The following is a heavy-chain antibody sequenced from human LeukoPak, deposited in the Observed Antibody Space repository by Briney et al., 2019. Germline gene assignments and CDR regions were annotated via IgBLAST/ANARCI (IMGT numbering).Heavy chain of an antibody. CDR1: GGSISRYY. CDR3: ARGGVKIGSATDR. V-gene: IGHV4-59*12. Sequence: SETLSLTCTVSGGSISRYYWSWIRQPPGKGLEWIGYIYYSGTTNYNPSLKSRVTISVDTSKNQFSLKLSSVTAADTAVYNCARGGVKIGSATDRWGQGTLVTVSS. J-gene: IGHJ5*02. CDR2: IYYSGTT. D-gene: IGHD3-3*01.